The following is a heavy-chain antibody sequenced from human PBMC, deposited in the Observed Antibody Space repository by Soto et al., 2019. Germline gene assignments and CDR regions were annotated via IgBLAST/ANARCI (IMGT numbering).Heavy chain of an antibody. V-gene: IGHV3-23*01. CDR1: GLTFSTYA. J-gene: IGHJ3*02. D-gene: IGHD6-19*01. CDR3: AKAHSSGWSIPDCFDI. CDR2: VSGTGDIT. Sequence: EVPLLESGGGLVQPGGSLRLSCAASGLTFSTYAMTWVRQAPGKGLEWVSGVSGTGDITYYADSVKGRFTISRDNSKNTVYLQMNSLRAEDTAVYYCAKAHSSGWSIPDCFDIWGQGTMVTVSS.